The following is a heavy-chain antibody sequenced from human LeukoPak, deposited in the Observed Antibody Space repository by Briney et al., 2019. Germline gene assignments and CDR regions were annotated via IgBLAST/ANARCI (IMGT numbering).Heavy chain of an antibody. Sequence: ASVKVSFKASGYTFTSYYMHWVRQAPGQGLEWMGIINPSGGSTSYAQKFQGRVTITRDTSASTAYMDLSSLRSEDTAVYYCARNTETAIPLPYYFDYWGQGTLVTVSS. J-gene: IGHJ4*02. CDR1: GYTFTSYY. V-gene: IGHV1-46*01. CDR3: ARNTETAIPLPYYFDY. D-gene: IGHD2-21*02. CDR2: INPSGGST.